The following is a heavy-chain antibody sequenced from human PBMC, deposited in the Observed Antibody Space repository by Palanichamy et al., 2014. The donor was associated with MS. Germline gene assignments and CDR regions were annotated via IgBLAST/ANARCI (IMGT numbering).Heavy chain of an antibody. CDR3: VRNTTSSAWFDP. D-gene: IGHD1-14*01. J-gene: IGHJ5*02. V-gene: IGHV4-39*01. Sequence: ASGPGLVKPSETLSLTCTVSGGSMNSGFDYWGWIRQAPGKGMEWIGSIYYIGTASYNPSLKSRVTMSVDTSKNQFSLRLTAVTAADTGHYFCVRNTTSSAWFDPWGQGTQVIVSS. CDR2: IYYIGTA. CDR1: GGSMNSGFDY.